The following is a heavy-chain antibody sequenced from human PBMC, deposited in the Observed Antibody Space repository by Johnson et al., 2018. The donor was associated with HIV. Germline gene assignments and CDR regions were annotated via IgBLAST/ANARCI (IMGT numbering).Heavy chain of an antibody. V-gene: IGHV3-30*18. CDR1: GFTFSDYY. Sequence: QVQLVESGGGLVKPGGSLRLSCAASGFTFSDYYMSWIRQAPGKGLEWVAAISFVGIKKYYADSVKGRFTISRDNSKNTLYLQMNILRAEDMALYYCANGGAARPGAFDIWGQGTMVTVSS. J-gene: IGHJ3*02. D-gene: IGHD6-6*01. CDR3: ANGGAARPGAFDI. CDR2: ISFVGIKK.